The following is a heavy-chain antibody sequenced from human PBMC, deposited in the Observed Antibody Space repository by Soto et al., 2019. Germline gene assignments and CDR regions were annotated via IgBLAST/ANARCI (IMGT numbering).Heavy chain of an antibody. CDR1: GASIYNGGYF. V-gene: IGHV4-30-4*01. D-gene: IGHD6-25*01. CDR2: IHNSGSP. CDR3: AREYSGYDY. Sequence: SETLSLTCSVSGASIYNGGYFWSCIRQSPGKGLEWIGHIHNSGSPYNNPSLKSRVTISADRSKSQFSLKLTSVTAADTAVYYCAREYSGYDYWGQGTLVTVSS. J-gene: IGHJ4*02.